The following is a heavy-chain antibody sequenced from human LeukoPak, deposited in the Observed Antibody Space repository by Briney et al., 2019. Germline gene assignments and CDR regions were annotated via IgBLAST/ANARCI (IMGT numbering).Heavy chain of an antibody. CDR3: ARGFGWLRSELVY. J-gene: IGHJ4*02. V-gene: IGHV4-61*01. CDR1: GGSISSGSYY. CDR2: IYYSGST. D-gene: IGHD5-12*01. Sequence: SETLSLTCTVSGGSISSGSYYWRWIRQPPGKGLEWIGYIYYSGSTNYNPSLKSRVTISVDTSKNQFYLKLSSVTAADTAVYYCARGFGWLRSELVYWGQGTLVTVSS.